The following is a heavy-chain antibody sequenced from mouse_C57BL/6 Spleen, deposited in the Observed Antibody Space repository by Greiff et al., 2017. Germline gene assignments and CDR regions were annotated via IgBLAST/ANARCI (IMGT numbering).Heavy chain of an antibody. D-gene: IGHD1-1*01. J-gene: IGHJ1*03. CDR1: SYAFSSYW. V-gene: IGHV1-80*01. CDR3: ARYYYGSSHGYFDV. Sequence: QVQLQQSGAELVKPGASVKISCKASSYAFSSYWMNWVKQRPGKGLEWIGQIYPGDGDTNYNGKFKGKATLTADKSSSTAYMQLSSLTSEDSAVYFCARYYYGSSHGYFDVWGTGTTVTVSS. CDR2: IYPGDGDT.